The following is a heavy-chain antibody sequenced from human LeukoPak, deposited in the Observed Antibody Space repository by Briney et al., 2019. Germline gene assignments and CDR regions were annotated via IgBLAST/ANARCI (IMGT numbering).Heavy chain of an antibody. V-gene: IGHV3-48*02. J-gene: IGHJ4*02. CDR3: ARHNQRDYFDY. CDR1: GXTFSTFD. Sequence: PGGSLRLSCAASGXTFSTFDLSWVRQVPGKGLDWVSYISSSTIIYYADSVKGRFTISRDNAKNSLYLQMSSLRDEDTAVYYCARHNQRDYFDYWGQGTLVTVSS. D-gene: IGHD5-24*01. CDR2: ISSSTII.